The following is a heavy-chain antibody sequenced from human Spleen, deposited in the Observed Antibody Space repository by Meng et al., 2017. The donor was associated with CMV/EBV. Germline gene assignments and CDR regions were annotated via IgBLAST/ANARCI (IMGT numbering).Heavy chain of an antibody. J-gene: IGHJ6*02. CDR3: ARVGNYYYGMDV. CDR2: ISSSTLII. Sequence: GESLKISCAASGVTLSTYNMNWVRQAPGKGLEWVSYISSSTLIIYYADSLKGRFTISRDNAKNSLYLQMNSLRAEDTAVYYCARVGNYYYGMDVWGQGTTVTVSS. CDR1: GVTLSTYN. V-gene: IGHV3-48*04.